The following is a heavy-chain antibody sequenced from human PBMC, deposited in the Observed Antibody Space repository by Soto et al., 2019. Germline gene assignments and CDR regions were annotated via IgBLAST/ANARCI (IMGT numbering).Heavy chain of an antibody. CDR1: GFTFRDYG. Sequence: QVQLVESGGGVVQPGRSLRLSCAASGFTFRDYGMHWVRQAPGKGLEWVAVILYGGTTEYYADSVRGRFTISRDNSKATLFLQLSSLRPDDTALYYCARGGTSGLDVWGQGTAVTVSS. J-gene: IGHJ6*02. D-gene: IGHD5-12*01. CDR2: ILYGGTTE. V-gene: IGHV3-30*03. CDR3: ARGGTSGLDV.